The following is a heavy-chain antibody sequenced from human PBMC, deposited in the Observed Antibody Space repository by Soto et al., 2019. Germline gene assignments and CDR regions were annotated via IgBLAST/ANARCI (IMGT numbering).Heavy chain of an antibody. CDR2: IYYSGST. CDR1: GGSISSGGYY. D-gene: IGHD2-15*01. CDR3: ARSVVVAAIHNWFDP. V-gene: IGHV4-31*03. Sequence: QVQLQESGPGLVKPSQTLSLTCTVSGGSISSGGYYWSWIRQHPGKGLEWIGYIYYSGSTYYNPSLMSRVTISVDTSKNQFTLKLSSVTAADTAVYYCARSVVVAAIHNWFDPWGQGTLVTVSS. J-gene: IGHJ5*02.